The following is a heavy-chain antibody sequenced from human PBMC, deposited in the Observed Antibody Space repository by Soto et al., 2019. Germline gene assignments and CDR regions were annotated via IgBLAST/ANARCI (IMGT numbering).Heavy chain of an antibody. V-gene: IGHV3-11*06. Sequence: GGSLRLSCAASGFTFSDYYMSWIRQAPGKGLEWVSYISSSSYTNYADSVKGRFTISRDNAKNSLYLQMNSLRAEDTAVYYCARDLRALSLGYYYYGMDVWGQGTTVTVSS. CDR3: ARDLRALSLGYYYYGMDV. J-gene: IGHJ6*02. CDR2: ISSSSYT. D-gene: IGHD3-10*01. CDR1: GFTFSDYY.